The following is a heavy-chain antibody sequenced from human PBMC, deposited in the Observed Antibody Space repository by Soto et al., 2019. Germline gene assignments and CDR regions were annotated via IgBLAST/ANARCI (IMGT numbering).Heavy chain of an antibody. J-gene: IGHJ6*02. CDR3: ARDRYSSGWMGYDDYYVVDV. Sequence: LRLCWAAFWGTFRSHGVHWVRQAPGKGLEWVAVISYDGSNKHYADSVKGRFTISRDNSKTTLYLQMNSLRAEDTAVYYCARDRYSSGWMGYDDYYVVDVLVQGTTVTVSS. D-gene: IGHD6-19*01. V-gene: IGHV3-30-3*01. CDR1: WGTFRSHG. CDR2: ISYDGSNK.